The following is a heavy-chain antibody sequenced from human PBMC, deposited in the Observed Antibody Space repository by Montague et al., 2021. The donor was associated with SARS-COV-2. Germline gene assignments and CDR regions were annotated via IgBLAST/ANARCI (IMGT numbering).Heavy chain of an antibody. J-gene: IGHJ4*02. CDR3: ARHYSATLPAVD. D-gene: IGHD2-15*01. CDR1: GGSISSFY. Sequence: SETLSLTCTVSGGSISSFYWNWFRQPQGTGLEWIGYISISGSTNYNPSLTVRIPMSVDMSKNQFSLKVNSVTAADTAVYYCARHYSATLPAVDWGQGALVTVSS. V-gene: IGHV4-4*08. CDR2: ISISGST.